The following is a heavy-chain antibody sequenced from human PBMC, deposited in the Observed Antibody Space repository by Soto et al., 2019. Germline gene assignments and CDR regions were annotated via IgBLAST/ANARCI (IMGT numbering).Heavy chain of an antibody. Sequence: QVQLVQSGAEVKKPGSSVKVSCKASGGTFSSYAISWVRQAPGQGLEWMGGIIPIFGTANYAQKFQGRVTITADESPSTAYMELSSLRSEDTAVYYCAGGGLLQNYYYYGMDVWGQGTTVTVSS. J-gene: IGHJ6*02. CDR3: AGGGLLQNYYYYGMDV. CDR2: IIPIFGTA. V-gene: IGHV1-69*01. D-gene: IGHD3-16*01. CDR1: GGTFSSYA.